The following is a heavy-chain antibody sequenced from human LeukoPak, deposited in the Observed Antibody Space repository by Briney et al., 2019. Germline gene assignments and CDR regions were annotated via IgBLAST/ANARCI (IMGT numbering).Heavy chain of an antibody. CDR1: GFTFSKYA. J-gene: IGHJ3*01. V-gene: IGHV3-23*01. Sequence: GGSLRLSCAASGFTFSKYAMSWVHQDPGKGLEWVSSIGDSGSSTYYADSVKGRFIISRDNSKNTLYLQMSSLRVEDTAIYYCARRPNAGAFDLWGQGTMVTVSS. CDR3: ARRPNAGAFDL. CDR2: IGDSGSST.